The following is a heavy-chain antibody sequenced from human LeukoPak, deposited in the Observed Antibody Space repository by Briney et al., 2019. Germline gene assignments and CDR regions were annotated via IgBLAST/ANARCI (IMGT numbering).Heavy chain of an antibody. D-gene: IGHD3-22*01. V-gene: IGHV1-2*02. J-gene: IGHJ4*02. CDR1: GYTFTGYY. Sequence: GASVKVSCKASGYTFTGYYMYWVRQAPGQGLEWMGWINPNSGGTNYAQKFQGRVTMTRDTSISTAYMELSRLRSDDTAVYYCARLAFDSSGYYYGGDYWGQGTLVTVSS. CDR2: INPNSGGT. CDR3: ARLAFDSSGYYYGGDY.